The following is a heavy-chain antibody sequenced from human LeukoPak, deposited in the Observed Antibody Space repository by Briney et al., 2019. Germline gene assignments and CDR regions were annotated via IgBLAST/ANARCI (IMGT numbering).Heavy chain of an antibody. J-gene: IGHJ6*02. Sequence: ASVKVSCKVSGYTLTELSMRWVRQAPGKGLEWMGGFDPEDGETIYAQKFQGRVTMTEDTSTDTAYMELSSLRSEDTAVYYCATSSGDGSYYYYYGMDVWGQGTTVTVSS. D-gene: IGHD6-6*01. V-gene: IGHV1-24*01. CDR2: FDPEDGET. CDR1: GYTLTELS. CDR3: ATSSGDGSYYYYYGMDV.